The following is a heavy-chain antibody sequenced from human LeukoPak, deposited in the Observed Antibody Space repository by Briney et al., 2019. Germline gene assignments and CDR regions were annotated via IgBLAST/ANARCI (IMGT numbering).Heavy chain of an antibody. J-gene: IGHJ4*02. D-gene: IGHD5-18*01. Sequence: GRSLRLSCAAPGFTFSSYGMHWVRQAPGKGLEWVAVIWYDGSNKYYADSVKGRFTISRDNSKNTLYLQMNSLRAEDTAMYYCARDDGTIYSYGVDYWGQGTLVTVSS. CDR1: GFTFSSYG. CDR3: ARDDGTIYSYGVDY. CDR2: IWYDGSNK. V-gene: IGHV3-33*01.